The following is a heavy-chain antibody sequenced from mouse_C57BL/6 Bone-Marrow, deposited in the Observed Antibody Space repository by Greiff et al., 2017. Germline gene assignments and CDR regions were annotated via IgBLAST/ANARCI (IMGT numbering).Heavy chain of an antibody. V-gene: IGHV1-69*01. CDR2: IDPSDSYT. CDR3: ARDSNEVWVAY. D-gene: IGHD2-5*01. J-gene: IGHJ3*01. CDR1: GYTFTSYW. Sequence: QVQLQQPGAELVMPGASVKLSCKASGYTFTSYWMHWVKQRPGQGLEWIGEIDPSDSYTNYNQKFKGKSTLTVDKSSSTAYMQLSSLPAEASAGFYGARDSNEVWVAYLGQGTLVTVCA.